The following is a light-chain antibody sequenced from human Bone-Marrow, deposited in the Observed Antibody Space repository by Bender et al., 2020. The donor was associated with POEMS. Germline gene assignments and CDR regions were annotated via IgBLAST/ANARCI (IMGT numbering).Light chain of an antibody. Sequence: QYALTQPPSASGSPGQSVTISCTGTTSNVGDYDHVSWYQHHPGKAPKLIIYDVTQRPSGVPDRFSASKSGNTASLTISGLQVDDESDYYCCSYSGSYTWVFGGGTKVTVL. V-gene: IGLV2-11*01. J-gene: IGLJ3*02. CDR2: DVT. CDR1: TSNVGDYDH. CDR3: CSYSGSYTWV.